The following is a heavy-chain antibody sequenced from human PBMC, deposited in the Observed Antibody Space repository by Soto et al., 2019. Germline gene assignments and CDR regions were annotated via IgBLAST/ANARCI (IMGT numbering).Heavy chain of an antibody. CDR3: ARGGNYCLTSSCYDLFDL. CDR2: IYYTGTT. CDR1: GDSVSSGGYY. Sequence: QVHLQESGPGLVKPSQTLSLTCTVSGDSVSSGGYYWSWIRQHPGKGLEWIGYIYYTGTTYYNPSLKSRVSMLVDTSENQFSLKLNSVTAADTAVYYCARGGNYCLTSSCYDLFDLWGQGTLVTVSS. V-gene: IGHV4-31*03. D-gene: IGHD2-2*01. J-gene: IGHJ5*02.